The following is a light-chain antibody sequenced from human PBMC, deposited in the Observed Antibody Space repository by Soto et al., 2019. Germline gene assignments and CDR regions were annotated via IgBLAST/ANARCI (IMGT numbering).Light chain of an antibody. Sequence: QPVLTQSPSTSASLGASVKLTCTLTSGHTTYAITWHQQQPEKGPRYLMRVNIDGSHSKGDGIPDRFSGSSSGAERYLTISNLQSEDEADYYRQTWSTGVHWVFGEGTKLTVL. CDR1: SGHTTYA. CDR2: VNIDGSH. CDR3: QTWSTGVHWV. J-gene: IGLJ3*02. V-gene: IGLV4-69*02.